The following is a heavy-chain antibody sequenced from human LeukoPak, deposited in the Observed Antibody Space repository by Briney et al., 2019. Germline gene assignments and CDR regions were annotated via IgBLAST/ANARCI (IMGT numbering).Heavy chain of an antibody. D-gene: IGHD1-26*01. CDR3: ARHGRVGATKVDY. Sequence: SETLSLTCTVSGGSISSSSYYWGWIRQPPGKGLAWIGSIYYSGSTYYNPSLKSRVTISVDTSKNQFSLKLSSVTAADTAVYYCARHGRVGATKVDYWGQGTLVTVSS. CDR2: IYYSGST. CDR1: GGSISSSSYY. V-gene: IGHV4-39*01. J-gene: IGHJ4*02.